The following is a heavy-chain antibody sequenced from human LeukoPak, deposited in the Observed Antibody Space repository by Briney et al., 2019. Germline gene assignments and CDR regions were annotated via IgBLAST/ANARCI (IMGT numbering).Heavy chain of an antibody. CDR1: GFTFNSYN. J-gene: IGHJ4*02. D-gene: IGHD2-2*01. V-gene: IGHV3-23*01. CDR2: ISGSGGST. CDR3: AKDLVGYCSSTSCYVGYFDY. Sequence: GGSLRLSCVASGFTFNSYNMNWVRQAPGKGLEWVSAISGSGGSTYYADSVKGRFTISRDNSKNTLYLQMNSLRAEDTAVYYCAKDLVGYCSSTSCYVGYFDYWGQGTLVTVSS.